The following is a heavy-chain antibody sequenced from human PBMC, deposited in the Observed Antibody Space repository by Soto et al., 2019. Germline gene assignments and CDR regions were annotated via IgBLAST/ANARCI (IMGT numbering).Heavy chain of an antibody. J-gene: IGHJ4*02. V-gene: IGHV3-30*18. D-gene: IGHD3-22*01. CDR3: AKEGFPHSSGYYYSSYFDY. CDR1: GFTFSSYG. CDR2: ISYDGSNK. Sequence: SLRLSCAASGFTFSSYGMHWVRQAPGKGLEWVAVISYDGSNKYYADSVKGRFTISRDNSKNTPYLQMNSLRAEDTAVYYCAKEGFPHSSGYYYSSYFDYWGQGTLVTVSS.